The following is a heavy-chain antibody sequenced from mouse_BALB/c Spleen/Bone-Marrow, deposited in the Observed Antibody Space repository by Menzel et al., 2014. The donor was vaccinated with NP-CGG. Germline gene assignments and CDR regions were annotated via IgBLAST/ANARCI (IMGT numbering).Heavy chain of an antibody. J-gene: IGHJ3*01. Sequence: EVKLVESGGGLVKSGGSLKLSCAASGFSFXNYGMSWVRQTPEKRLEWVATISGDGRYTFYSDSVKGRFTISRDNAKNNLHLQLSSLRSEDTALYYCARHAYYDQTEVSFVYWGQGTLVTVSA. CDR2: ISGDGRYT. CDR3: ARHAYYDQTEVSFVY. V-gene: IGHV5-9-2*01. CDR1: GFSFXNYG. D-gene: IGHD2-4*01.